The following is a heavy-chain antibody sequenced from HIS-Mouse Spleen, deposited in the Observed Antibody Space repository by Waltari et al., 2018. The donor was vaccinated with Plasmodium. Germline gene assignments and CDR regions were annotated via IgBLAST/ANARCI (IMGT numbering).Heavy chain of an antibody. Sequence: EVQLVESGGGLVKPGGSLRLSCAASGFTFSSYSMNWVSQAPGKVLDWVSTINNSRNAISYADATKGRFTNSRDNGKYPLYLQMNSLRAEDTAVYYCARAGSAIAVAGTDYWGQGTLVTVSS. V-gene: IGHV3-21*01. J-gene: IGHJ4*02. D-gene: IGHD6-19*01. CDR2: INNSRNAI. CDR3: ARAGSAIAVAGTDY. CDR1: GFTFSSYS.